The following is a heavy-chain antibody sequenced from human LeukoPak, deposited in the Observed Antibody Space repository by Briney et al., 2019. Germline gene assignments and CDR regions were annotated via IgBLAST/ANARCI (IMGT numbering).Heavy chain of an antibody. CDR1: GFTLSNYS. CDR3: ARGGYTYDI. D-gene: IGHD5-18*01. CDR2: ISSSSSYI. J-gene: IGHJ4*02. V-gene: IGHV3-21*01. Sequence: GGSLRLSCAASGFTLSNYSMNWVRQVPGNGLQWVSSISSSSSYIYYADSVKGRFTISRDDAKNSLYLQMNSLRGEDTAVYYCARGGYTYDIWGQGTLVTVSS.